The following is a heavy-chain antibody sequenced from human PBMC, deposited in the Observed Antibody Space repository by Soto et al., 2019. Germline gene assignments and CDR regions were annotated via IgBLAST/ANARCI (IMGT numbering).Heavy chain of an antibody. D-gene: IGHD3-3*01. V-gene: IGHV1-18*01. J-gene: IGHJ6*02. Sequence: QVQLVQSGAEVREPGASVKVSCKASGYTFTSYGISWVRQAPGQGLEWMGWISVYHGKTNFAQKLQGRVTMTTDTSTSTDDMGLRSLTSADTSVYYCARVDGSDVWRGGYYYGMDVWGQGTTVTVSS. CDR1: GYTFTSYG. CDR2: ISVYHGKT. CDR3: ARVDGSDVWRGGYYYGMDV.